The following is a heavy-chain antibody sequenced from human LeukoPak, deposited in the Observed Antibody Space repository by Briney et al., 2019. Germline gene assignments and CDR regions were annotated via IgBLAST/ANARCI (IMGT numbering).Heavy chain of an antibody. Sequence: PSETLSLTCTVSGGSISSYYWSWIRQPAGKGLEWIGRIYSSGSISYNPSLKSRLSMSLDTSKNQFSLKLTSVTAADTAVYYCARGEKYYSMDVWGKGTTVTVSS. CDR2: IYSSGSI. CDR3: ARGEKYYSMDV. J-gene: IGHJ6*03. CDR1: GGSISSYY. V-gene: IGHV4-4*07.